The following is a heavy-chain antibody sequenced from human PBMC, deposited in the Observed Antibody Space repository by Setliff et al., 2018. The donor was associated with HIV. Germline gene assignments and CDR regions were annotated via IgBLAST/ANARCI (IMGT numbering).Heavy chain of an antibody. CDR1: GGSISSGTYF. CDR3: ARVWFGELSRVDY. J-gene: IGHJ4*02. V-gene: IGHV4-61*09. Sequence: SETLSLTCTVSGGSISSGTYFWSWVRQPAGKGLEWIGHIHTSGNANYNPSLNSRVTISVDTSKNQFSLKLSSVTAADTAVYYCARVWFGELSRVDYWGQGTLVTVSS. D-gene: IGHD3-10*01. CDR2: IHTSGNA.